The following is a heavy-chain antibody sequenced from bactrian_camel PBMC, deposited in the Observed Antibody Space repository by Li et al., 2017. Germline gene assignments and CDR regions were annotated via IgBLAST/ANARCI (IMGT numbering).Heavy chain of an antibody. CDR3: AADLGPCQVRGRNLVPRPTTFGY. J-gene: IGHJ6*01. CDR2: IDNEALT. D-gene: IGHD1*01. Sequence: HVQLVESGGGSVQAGGSLTLSCVASGFSYSPTMAWFRQAPGKEREAIASIDNEALTTYADSVKGRFIISKDNAKNTLYLQMNNLKPEDTAMYYCAADLGPCQVRGRNLVPRPTTFGYRGQGTQVTVS. CDR1: GFSYSPT. V-gene: IGHV3S53*01.